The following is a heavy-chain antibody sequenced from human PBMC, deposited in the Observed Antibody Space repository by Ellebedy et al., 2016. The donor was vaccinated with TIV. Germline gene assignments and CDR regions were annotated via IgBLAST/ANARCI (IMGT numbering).Heavy chain of an antibody. V-gene: IGHV3-23*01. CDR3: AKDRTSGDGYWVLDN. J-gene: IGHJ4*02. Sequence: GESLKISCAASGFTFSPYAMARVRQAPGKGLEWVSGIVGSGSQKYADSVKGRFTIPRDNSKRTVDLQMNGLRAEETAIYFCAKDRTSGDGYWVLDNWGQGTLVSVSS. CDR1: GFTFSPYA. D-gene: IGHD5-18*01. CDR2: IVGSGS.